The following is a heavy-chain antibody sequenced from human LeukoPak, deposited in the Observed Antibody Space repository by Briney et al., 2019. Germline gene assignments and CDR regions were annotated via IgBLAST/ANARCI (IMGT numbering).Heavy chain of an antibody. J-gene: IGHJ4*02. CDR1: GFTFDDYA. CDR3: AKAPLPRVTTGYYFDY. V-gene: IGHV3-9*03. D-gene: IGHD4-17*01. CDR2: ISWNSGSI. Sequence: GGSLRLSCAASGFTFDDYAMHWVRQAPGKGLEWASGISWNSGSIGYADSVKGRFTISRDNAKNSLYLQMNSLRAEDMALYYCAKAPLPRVTTGYYFDYWGQGTLVTVSS.